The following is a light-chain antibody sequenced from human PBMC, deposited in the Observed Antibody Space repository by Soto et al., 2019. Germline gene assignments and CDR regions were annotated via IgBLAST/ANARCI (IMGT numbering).Light chain of an antibody. CDR1: QSVDSW. V-gene: IGKV1-5*03. J-gene: IGKJ1*01. CDR3: QHYNNCSGA. Sequence: KQSLVTVSVSPGERVTXTCRASQSVDSWLAWYQQKPGKAPKLPIYKASTLKSGVPSRVSGSRSGTEFTLTISSLQPDDFAAYYCQHYNNCSGAFGQGTKVDIK. CDR2: KAS.